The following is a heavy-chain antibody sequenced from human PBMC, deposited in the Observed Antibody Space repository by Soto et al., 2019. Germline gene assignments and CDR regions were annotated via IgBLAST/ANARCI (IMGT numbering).Heavy chain of an antibody. D-gene: IGHD1-26*01. V-gene: IGHV3-72*01. CDR2: IRNKANSYST. CDR3: ARYSGSYSRGLDY. J-gene: IGHJ4*02. CDR1: GFAFSDHY. Sequence: GGSLRRSCSASGFAFSDHYMKLVHQARGKGLEWVGRIRNKANSYSTEYAASVKGRFTISRDDSMNSLYLQMNSLKTEDTAVFYCARYSGSYSRGLDYWGQGTPVTVSS.